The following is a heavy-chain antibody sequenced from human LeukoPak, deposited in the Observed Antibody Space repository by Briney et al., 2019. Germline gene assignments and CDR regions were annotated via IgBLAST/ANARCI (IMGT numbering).Heavy chain of an antibody. CDR1: GLTLSNFW. CDR2: INQDGGEK. D-gene: IGHD3-10*01. J-gene: IGHJ4*02. V-gene: IGHV3-7*03. Sequence: GGSLRLSCVASGLTLSNFWMTWVRQAPGEGLEWVATINQDGGEKYYVDSVKGRFIISRDNAKNSVYLQMDSLRAEETAVYSCAREKGGGSGSFDYWGQGTLVTVAS. CDR3: AREKGGGSGSFDY.